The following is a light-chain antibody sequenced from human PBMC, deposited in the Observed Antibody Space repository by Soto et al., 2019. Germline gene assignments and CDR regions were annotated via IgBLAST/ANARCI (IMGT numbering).Light chain of an antibody. V-gene: IGLV2-14*01. CDR1: SSDVGGHNY. Sequence: QSVLTQPASVSGSPGQSITISCTGTSSDVGGHNYVSWYQQHPGTAPKLMIYEVTNRPSGVSNRFSGSKSGNTASLTISGLQAEDEADYYCISYTSSTTLDVVFGGGTKLTVL. CDR3: ISYTSSTTLDVV. J-gene: IGLJ2*01. CDR2: EVT.